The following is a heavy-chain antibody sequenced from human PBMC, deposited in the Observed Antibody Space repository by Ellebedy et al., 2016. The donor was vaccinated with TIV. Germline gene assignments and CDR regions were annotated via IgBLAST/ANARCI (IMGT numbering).Heavy chain of an antibody. J-gene: IGHJ4*02. CDR2: ISGTYSTR. D-gene: IGHD3-10*01. Sequence: PGGSLRLSCAASGFTFSSYAMNWVRQAPGEGLEWVSSISGTYSTRYYADSVKGRFTISRDNSKNTLYLQMNSLRAEDTAVYYCAKGLSFGELSDFDYWGRGALVTVAA. CDR1: GFTFSSYA. CDR3: AKGLSFGELSDFDY. V-gene: IGHV3-23*01.